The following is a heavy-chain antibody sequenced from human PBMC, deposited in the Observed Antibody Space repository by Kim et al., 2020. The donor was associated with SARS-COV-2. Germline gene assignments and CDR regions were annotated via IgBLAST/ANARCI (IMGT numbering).Heavy chain of an antibody. CDR2: IYSGGST. J-gene: IGHJ4*02. Sequence: GGSLRLSCAASGFDVNAHYMTWVRQAPGKGLEWVSIIYSGGSTNYADSVKGRFTISRDNSKNILWLQMNSLRVEDTAVYYCARDMTSSSSFWGQGILVTVSS. V-gene: IGHV3-53*01. CDR1: GFDVNAHY. D-gene: IGHD6-13*01. CDR3: ARDMTSSSSF.